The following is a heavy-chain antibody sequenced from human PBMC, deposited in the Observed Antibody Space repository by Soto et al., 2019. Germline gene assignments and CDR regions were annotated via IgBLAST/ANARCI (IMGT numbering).Heavy chain of an antibody. Sequence: QVQLVQSGAEVKKPGASVKVSCKASGYTFTSYGISWVRQAPGQGLEWMGWISAYNGSTNYAQKLQGRDTMTTDTSTSTAYMELRSLRSDDTAVYYCARRGYDFWSGYYRYYFDYWGQGTLVTVSS. J-gene: IGHJ4*02. CDR2: ISAYNGST. V-gene: IGHV1-18*01. D-gene: IGHD3-3*01. CDR1: GYTFTSYG. CDR3: ARRGYDFWSGYYRYYFDY.